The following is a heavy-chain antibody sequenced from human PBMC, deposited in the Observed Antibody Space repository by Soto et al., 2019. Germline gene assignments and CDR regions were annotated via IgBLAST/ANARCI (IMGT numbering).Heavy chain of an antibody. D-gene: IGHD1-26*01. V-gene: IGHV1-58*01. CDR3: AARRSGLYAMDV. CDR2: IVGGSGNT. J-gene: IGHJ6*02. CDR1: GFTFSTSA. Sequence: MQLVQSGPEVKKPGTSVKVSCKASGFTFSTSAVQWVRQARGQRPEWMGWIVGGSGNTKYAQNSQERVIITRDMSTSTVYMELSSLRSDDTAVYFCAARRSGLYAMDVWGQGTTVTVSS.